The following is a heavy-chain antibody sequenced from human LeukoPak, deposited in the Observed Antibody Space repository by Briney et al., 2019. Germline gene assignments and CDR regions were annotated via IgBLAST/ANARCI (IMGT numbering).Heavy chain of an antibody. Sequence: PGGSLRLSCAASGYTFSSYSMNWVRQAPGKGLEWVSYISSSSSTIYYADSVKGRFTISRDNAKNSLYLQMNSLRDEDTAVYFCARRPYSDTSGRLSDVWGQGTTVTVSS. CDR2: ISSSSSTI. V-gene: IGHV3-48*02. D-gene: IGHD3-22*01. CDR3: ARRPYSDTSGRLSDV. CDR1: GYTFSSYS. J-gene: IGHJ6*02.